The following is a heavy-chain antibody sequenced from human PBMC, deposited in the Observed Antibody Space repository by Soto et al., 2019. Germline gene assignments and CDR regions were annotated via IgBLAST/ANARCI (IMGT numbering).Heavy chain of an antibody. CDR3: AKGIHVMVVPGTAYFDS. Sequence: DVLLSASGGVLVHPGGSLRVSCAASGFTFNNYAMNWVRQIPGKGLEWVSSISGNAGSRGYADSVKGRFTISRDNSQGTLSLQMSSLRADDTAIYYCAKGIHVMVVPGTAYFDSWGRGTLVTVSS. CDR1: GFTFNNYA. CDR2: ISGNAGSR. D-gene: IGHD2-21*02. V-gene: IGHV3-23*01. J-gene: IGHJ4*02.